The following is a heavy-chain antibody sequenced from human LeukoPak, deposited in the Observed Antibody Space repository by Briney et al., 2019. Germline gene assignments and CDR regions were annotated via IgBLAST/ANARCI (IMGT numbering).Heavy chain of an antibody. D-gene: IGHD3-22*01. CDR3: ARLDMDYYDSSGYGFDY. CDR2: IYSGGST. V-gene: IGHV3-53*01. J-gene: IGHJ4*02. CDR1: GFTVSSNY. Sequence: GGSLRLSCVASGFTVSSNYMSWVRQAPGKGLEWVSVIYSGGSTYYADSVKGRFTISRDSSKNTLYLQMNSLRAEDTAVYYCARLDMDYYDSSGYGFDYWGQGTLVTVSS.